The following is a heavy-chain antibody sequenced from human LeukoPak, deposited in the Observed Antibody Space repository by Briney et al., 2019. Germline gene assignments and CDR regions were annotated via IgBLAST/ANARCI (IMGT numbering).Heavy chain of an antibody. D-gene: IGHD5-18*01. CDR1: GGSISSSSYY. CDR3: ARGGPHHVDTAMVTSFDY. CDR2: IYYSGST. V-gene: IGHV4-61*05. Sequence: SETLSLTCTVSGGSISSSSYYWGWIRQPPGKGLEWIGYIYYSGSTNYNPSLKSRVTISVDTSKNQFSLKLSSVTAADTAVYYCARGGPHHVDTAMVTSFDYWGQGTLVTVSS. J-gene: IGHJ4*02.